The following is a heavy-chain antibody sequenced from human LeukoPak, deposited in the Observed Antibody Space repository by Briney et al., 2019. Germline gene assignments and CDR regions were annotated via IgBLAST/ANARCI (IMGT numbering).Heavy chain of an antibody. CDR1: GYSISSGYY. Sequence: PSETLSLTCAVSGYSISSGYYWGWIRQPPGKGLEWIGDIYHSGRTHYNPSLKSRVTISVDTSMNQLSLKLSSVTAADTAVYYCARGGAAAGTPNFDSWGRGTLVTVSS. CDR2: IYHSGRT. D-gene: IGHD6-13*01. V-gene: IGHV4-38-2*01. CDR3: ARGGAAAGTPNFDS. J-gene: IGHJ4*02.